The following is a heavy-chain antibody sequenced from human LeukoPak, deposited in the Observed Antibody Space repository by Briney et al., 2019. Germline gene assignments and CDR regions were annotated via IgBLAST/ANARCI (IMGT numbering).Heavy chain of an antibody. CDR2: IYASGST. V-gene: IGHV4-4*07. CDR3: ARDPRGIVGANHNWFDP. CDR1: GGSISSYY. Sequence: SETLSLTCTVSGGSISSYYWSWIRQPAGKGLEWIGRIYASGSTNYNPSLKSRVTMSVDTSKSQFSLKLISVTAADTAVYYCARDPRGIVGANHNWFDPWGQGTLVTVSS. D-gene: IGHD1-26*01. J-gene: IGHJ5*02.